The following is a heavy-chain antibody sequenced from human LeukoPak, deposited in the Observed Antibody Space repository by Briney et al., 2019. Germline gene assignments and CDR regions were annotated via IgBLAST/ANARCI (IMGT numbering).Heavy chain of an antibody. J-gene: IGHJ6*03. CDR1: GYDFPIYW. D-gene: IGHD6-13*01. Sequence: GESLKISCQGSGYDFPIYWIGWVRQMPGQGLEWMGIIYPDDSNTIYDPSFQGQVTISADKSINTAYLEWSSLKASYTAIYYCARQRAAGKYYYYYMDVWGKGTTVTVSS. V-gene: IGHV5-51*01. CDR3: ARQRAAGKYYYYYMDV. CDR2: IYPDDSNT.